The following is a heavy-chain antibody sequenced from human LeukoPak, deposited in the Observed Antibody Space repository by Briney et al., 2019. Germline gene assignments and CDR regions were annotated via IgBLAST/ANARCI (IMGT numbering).Heavy chain of an antibody. J-gene: IGHJ4*02. Sequence: GGSLRLSCAASGFTLSSYSMNWVRQAPGKGLEWVSSISSSSSYIYYADSVKGRFTISRHNAKNSLYLQMNSLRAEDTAVYYCARDWYYYGSGSYWIDYWGQGTLVTVSS. CDR3: ARDWYYYGSGSYWIDY. CDR2: ISSSSSYI. CDR1: GFTLSSYS. V-gene: IGHV3-21*01. D-gene: IGHD3-10*01.